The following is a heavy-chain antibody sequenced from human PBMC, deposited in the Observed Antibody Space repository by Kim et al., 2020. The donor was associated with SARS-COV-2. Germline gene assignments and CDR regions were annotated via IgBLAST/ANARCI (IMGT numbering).Heavy chain of an antibody. Sequence: GRFTISRDNSKNTLYLQMNSLRAEDTAVYYCAKGVYYYGSGSYYTSACDIWGQGTMVTVSS. CDR3: AKGVYYYGSGSYYTSACDI. D-gene: IGHD3-10*01. V-gene: IGHV3-23*01. J-gene: IGHJ3*02.